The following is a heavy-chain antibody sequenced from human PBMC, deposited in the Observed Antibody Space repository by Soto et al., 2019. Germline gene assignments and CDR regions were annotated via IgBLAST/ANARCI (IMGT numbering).Heavy chain of an antibody. D-gene: IGHD2-21*01. CDR3: ARGGISHWAYFYYMDV. CDR1: GGSLSDYC. V-gene: IGHV4-34*01. J-gene: IGHJ6*03. Sequence: PLEILSLTCVVSGGSLSDYCWSWIRQPPGMALEWIGEINHLGSINYNPSLKSRVTMSVDTSKNQFSLTLNSVTAADTATYYCARGGISHWAYFYYMDVWDRGTTVTVSS. CDR2: INHLGSI.